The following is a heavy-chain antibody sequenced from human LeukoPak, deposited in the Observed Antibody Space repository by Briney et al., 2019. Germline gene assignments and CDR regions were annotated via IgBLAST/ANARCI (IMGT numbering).Heavy chain of an antibody. D-gene: IGHD2-15*01. CDR2: ISRDNSTT. CDR3: ARQGYCSRGSWYWSGWFDP. J-gene: IGHJ5*02. V-gene: IGHV3-11*01. Sequence: GGSLRLSCVVSGFTFSDYHMSWIRQAPGKGLEWVSYISRDNSTTYYADSVKGRFTVSRDNAKDSLYLQMNSLRAEDTAVYYCARQGYCSRGSWYWSGWFDPWGQGTLVTVSS. CDR1: GFTFSDYH.